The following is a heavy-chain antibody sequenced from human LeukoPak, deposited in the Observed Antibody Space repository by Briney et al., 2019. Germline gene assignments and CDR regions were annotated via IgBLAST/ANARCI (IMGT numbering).Heavy chain of an antibody. Sequence: SLRLSCAASGFTFDDYAMQWVRLSPGKGLEWVSRIDWNSRSTVYADSVRGRFTISRDNAKNSLYLQMNSLRPEDTALYYCARDRRPLTGYNAQDYWGQGTQVTVSS. CDR3: ARDRRPLTGYNAQDY. V-gene: IGHV3-9*01. J-gene: IGHJ4*02. CDR2: IDWNSRST. CDR1: GFTFDDYA. D-gene: IGHD3-9*01.